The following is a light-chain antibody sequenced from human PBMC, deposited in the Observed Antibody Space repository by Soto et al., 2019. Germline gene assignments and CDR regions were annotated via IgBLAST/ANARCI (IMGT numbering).Light chain of an antibody. Sequence: DIQMTQSPSTLSASVGDRVTITCRASQSISSYLNWYQQRPGRAPNLLVYAESTLQSGVPSRGSVSGSRTDFTRTISRLEPEDFAVYDCQQYGSSPPTFGQGTRLEIK. CDR2: AES. CDR1: QSISSY. J-gene: IGKJ5*01. CDR3: QQYGSSPPT. V-gene: IGKV1-39*01.